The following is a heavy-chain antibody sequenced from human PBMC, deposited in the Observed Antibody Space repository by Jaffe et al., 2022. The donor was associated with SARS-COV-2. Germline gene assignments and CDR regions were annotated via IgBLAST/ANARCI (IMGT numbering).Heavy chain of an antibody. D-gene: IGHD5-12*01. CDR3: VKDQVMATIQLFDS. Sequence: EVQLLESGGGSVQPGGSLRLSCAASGFTFSNYAMSWVRRAPGKGLEWVSAISASGDDTYYADSVKGRFTISRANWKNTLYLEMNSLRAEDTAVYYCVKDQVMATIQLFDSWGQGTQVTVSS. V-gene: IGHV3-23*01. CDR1: GFTFSNYA. J-gene: IGHJ4*02. CDR2: ISASGDDT.